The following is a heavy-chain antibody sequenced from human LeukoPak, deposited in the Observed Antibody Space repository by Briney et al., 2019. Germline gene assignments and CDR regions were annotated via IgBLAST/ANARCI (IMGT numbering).Heavy chain of an antibody. V-gene: IGHV1-2*02. Sequence: ASAKVSCKASGYTFTGYYMHWVRQAPGQGLEWMGWINPNSGGTNYAQKFQGRVTMTRDTSISTAYMELSRLRSDDTAVYYCARVSGYCSGGSCYSGDYWGQGTLVTVSS. CDR2: INPNSGGT. D-gene: IGHD2-15*01. CDR3: ARVSGYCSGGSCYSGDY. CDR1: GYTFTGYY. J-gene: IGHJ4*02.